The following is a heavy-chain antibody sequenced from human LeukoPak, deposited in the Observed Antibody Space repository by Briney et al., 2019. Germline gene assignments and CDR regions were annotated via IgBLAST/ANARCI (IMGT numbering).Heavy chain of an antibody. CDR3: ARVGYYESSGYYGY. V-gene: IGHV1-2*06. CDR2: INPNSGGT. D-gene: IGHD3-22*01. CDR1: GYTLTDYY. J-gene: IGHJ4*02. Sequence: ASVKVSCKASGYTLTDYYMHWVRQAPGQGLEWMGRINPNSGGTNYAQKFQGRVTMTRDTSISTVYMELSRLRSDDTAVYYCARVGYYESSGYYGYRGQGTLVTVSS.